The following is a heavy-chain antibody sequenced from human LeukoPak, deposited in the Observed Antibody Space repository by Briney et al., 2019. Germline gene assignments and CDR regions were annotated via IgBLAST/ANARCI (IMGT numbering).Heavy chain of an antibody. CDR3: ATRRDGYNFFDY. CDR1: GYTFTGYY. Sequence: GASVKVSCKASGYTFTGYYMHWVRQAPGQGLGWMGWINPNSGGTNYAQKFQGRVTMTRDTSISTAYMELSRLRSDDTAVYYCATRRDGYNFFDYWGQGTLVTVSS. V-gene: IGHV1-2*02. D-gene: IGHD5-24*01. J-gene: IGHJ4*02. CDR2: INPNSGGT.